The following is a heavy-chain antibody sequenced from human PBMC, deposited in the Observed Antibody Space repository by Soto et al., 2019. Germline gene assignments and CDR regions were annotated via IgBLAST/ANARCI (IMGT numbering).Heavy chain of an antibody. Sequence: ASVKVSCKASGYTFTSYAMHWVRQAPGQRLEWMGWINAGNGNTKYSQKFQGRVTITRDTSASTAYMELSSLRSEDTAVYYCARDPPRAGYYYYYYMDVWGKGTTVTVSS. CDR3: ARDPPRAGYYYYYYMDV. CDR2: INAGNGNT. CDR1: GYTFTSYA. V-gene: IGHV1-3*01. J-gene: IGHJ6*03.